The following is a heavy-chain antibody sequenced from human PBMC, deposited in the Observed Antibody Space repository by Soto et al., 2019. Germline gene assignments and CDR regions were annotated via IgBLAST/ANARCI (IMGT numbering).Heavy chain of an antibody. CDR2: IIPIFGTA. D-gene: IGHD3-10*01. Sequence: QVQLVQSGAEVKKPGSSVKDSCKASGDTFSSYAISWVRQAPGQGLEWMGGIIPIFGTANYAQKFQGRVTITVDKSTSTAYMELSSLRSEDTAVYYCARDRMVRGGVYYYGMEVRGQGTTVTVSS. CDR3: ARDRMVRGGVYYYGMEV. CDR1: GDTFSSYA. V-gene: IGHV1-69*06. J-gene: IGHJ6*02.